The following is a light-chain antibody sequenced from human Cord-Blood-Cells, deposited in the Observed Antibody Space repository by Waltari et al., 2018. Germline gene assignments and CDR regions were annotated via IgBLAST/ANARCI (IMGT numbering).Light chain of an antibody. CDR2: DAS. J-gene: IGKJ1*01. Sequence: DIQMTQSPSTLSASVGDRVTITCRASQSISSWLSWYQQKQGEAPKLLIYDASSLESGVPSRFSGSGSGTEFTLTISSLHPDDFATYYCQQYNSYLFGQGTKVEIK. CDR1: QSISSW. CDR3: QQYNSYL. V-gene: IGKV1-5*01.